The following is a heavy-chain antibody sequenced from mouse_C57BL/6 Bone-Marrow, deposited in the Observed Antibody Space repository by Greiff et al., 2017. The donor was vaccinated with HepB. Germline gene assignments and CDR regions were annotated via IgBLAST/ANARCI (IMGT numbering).Heavy chain of an antibody. D-gene: IGHD2-1*01. CDR2: SRNKANDYTT. V-gene: IGHV7-1*01. J-gene: IGHJ4*01. CDR3: AGDAGGAYGNYWAMDY. Sequence: EVMLVESGGGLVQSGRSLRLSCATSGFTFSDFYMEWVRQAPGKGLEWIAASRNKANDYTTDYSATVKGRFIVSRYTSQSILYPQMNALRAEDTAIYYCAGDAGGAYGNYWAMDYWCQGTSVTVAS. CDR1: GFTFSDFY.